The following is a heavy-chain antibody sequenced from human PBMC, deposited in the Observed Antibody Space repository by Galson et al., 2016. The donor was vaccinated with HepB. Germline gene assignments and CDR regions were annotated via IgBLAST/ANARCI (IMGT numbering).Heavy chain of an antibody. CDR3: ARLSGWFPSVY. CDR2: VFSSGNT. CDR1: GDSVSTSSDH. J-gene: IGHJ4*02. D-gene: IGHD3-3*01. Sequence: ETLSLTCTVSGDSVSTSSDHWGWVRQPPGKGLEWIGSVFSSGNTYYSPSLKGRVTISVDTSKNQFSLKVTSVTAADSGVYYCARLSGWFPSVYWGQGTLVTVNS. V-gene: IGHV4-39*01.